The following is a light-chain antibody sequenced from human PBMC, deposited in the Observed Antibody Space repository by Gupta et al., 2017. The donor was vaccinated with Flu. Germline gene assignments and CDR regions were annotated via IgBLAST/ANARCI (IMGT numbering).Light chain of an antibody. Sequence: DIVITQSPDPLAVSLGESATVNCMSSQSVLYNSNNKNYLAWYQQKPGQPPKLLISWASTRESGVPDRFSGSGSGTDFTLTISSLQAEDVAVYYCQQYYSTLITFGQGTRLEIK. CDR1: QSVLYNSNNKNY. V-gene: IGKV4-1*01. CDR2: WAS. J-gene: IGKJ5*01. CDR3: QQYYSTLIT.